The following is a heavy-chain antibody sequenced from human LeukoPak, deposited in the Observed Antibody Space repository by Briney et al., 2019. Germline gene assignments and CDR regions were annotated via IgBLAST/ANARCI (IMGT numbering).Heavy chain of an antibody. Sequence: ASVKVSCKVSGYTLNELSMHWVRQAPGKGLEWMGGFAPEHGDTIYAQKFQGRVTVTEDTSTDTAYMELSSLRSEDTAVYYCATERLYCSGGSCYPFFVYWGEGTLVTVSS. CDR2: FAPEHGDT. CDR3: ATERLYCSGGSCYPFFVY. V-gene: IGHV1-24*01. CDR1: GYTLNELS. J-gene: IGHJ4*02. D-gene: IGHD2-15*01.